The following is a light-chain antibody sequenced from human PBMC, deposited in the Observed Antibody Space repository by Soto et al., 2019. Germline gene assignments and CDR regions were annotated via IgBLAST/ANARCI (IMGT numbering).Light chain of an antibody. CDR1: QSVGRNF. Sequence: EIVLAQSPGTLSLSPGERATLSCRASQSVGRNFLAWYQQKPGQAPWLLIYGASNRAGGVPDRFSGSGSGTDFTLTISRLEPEDFAVYYCQQYGSSSWTFGQGTKVDI. CDR2: GAS. CDR3: QQYGSSSWT. J-gene: IGKJ1*01. V-gene: IGKV3-20*01.